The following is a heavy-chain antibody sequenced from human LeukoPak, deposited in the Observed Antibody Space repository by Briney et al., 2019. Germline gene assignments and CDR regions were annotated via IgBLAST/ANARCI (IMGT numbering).Heavy chain of an antibody. D-gene: IGHD3-3*01. V-gene: IGHV1-2*02. CDR3: ARRSGYSEISGYYFDY. Sequence: ASVTVSCKASGYTFTGYYMHWVRQAPGQGLEWMGWINPNSGGTNYAQKFQGRVTTTRDTSISTAYMELSRLRSDDTAVYYCARRSGYSEISGYYFDYWGQGTLVTVSS. CDR2: INPNSGGT. CDR1: GYTFTGYY. J-gene: IGHJ4*02.